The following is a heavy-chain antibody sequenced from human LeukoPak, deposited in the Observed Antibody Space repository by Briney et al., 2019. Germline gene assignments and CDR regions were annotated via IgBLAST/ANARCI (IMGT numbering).Heavy chain of an antibody. D-gene: IGHD1-26*01. CDR2: SYSTGRT. J-gene: IGHJ4*02. V-gene: IGHV4-39*01. CDR3: ARSQGEVVGATANFDY. CDR1: GGSISSTTDY. Sequence: PSETLSLTCTVSGGSISSTTDYWGWIRQPPGKGLEWIGSSYSTGRTHYNPSLKSRVTISVDTSKNHFSLKLSSVTAADTAVYYCARSQGEVVGATANFDYWGQGTLVTVSS.